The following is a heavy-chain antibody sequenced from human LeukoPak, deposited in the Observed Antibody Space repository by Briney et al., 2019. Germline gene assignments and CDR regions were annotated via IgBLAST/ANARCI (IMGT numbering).Heavy chain of an antibody. CDR3: AKGGSFRAFDY. CDR2: TSGSGGST. J-gene: IGHJ4*02. Sequence: PGGSLRLSCAASRFAFRSYAMSWVRQAPGEGLEWVSTTSGSGGSTDYSDSVTGRFTISRGNSKNTLYLQMNSLRADDTALYYCAKGGSFRAFDYWGQGTLVTVSS. D-gene: IGHD6-13*01. CDR1: RFAFRSYA. V-gene: IGHV3-23*01.